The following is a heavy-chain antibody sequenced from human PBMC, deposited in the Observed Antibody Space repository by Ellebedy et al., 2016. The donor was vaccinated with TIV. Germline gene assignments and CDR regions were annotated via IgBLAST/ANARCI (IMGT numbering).Heavy chain of an antibody. D-gene: IGHD5-24*01. J-gene: IGHJ4*02. V-gene: IGHV4-59*01. CDR2: IYYSGST. Sequence: SETLSLXCTVSGGSISSYYWSWIRQPPGKGLEWIGYIYYSGSTNYNPSLKSRVTISVDTSKNQFSLKLSSVTAADTAVYYCARDPPHRDGYNMYYFDYWGQGTLVTVSS. CDR1: GGSISSYY. CDR3: ARDPPHRDGYNMYYFDY.